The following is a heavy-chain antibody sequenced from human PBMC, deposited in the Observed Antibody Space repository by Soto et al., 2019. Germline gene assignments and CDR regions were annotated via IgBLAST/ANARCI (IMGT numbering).Heavy chain of an antibody. CDR1: GFTFNKYW. CDR2: INGDGGYT. J-gene: IGHJ4*02. CDR3: VRDGDSNVPFDY. V-gene: IGHV3-74*02. Sequence: EVPLMESGGGLVQPGGSLRLSCAASGFTFNKYWMHWVRQAPGKGLQWVALINGDGGYTPYADSVKGRFTISRDNAKNTSYLQMNSLRAEDTAVYYCVRDGDSNVPFDYWGQGILVTVSS. D-gene: IGHD4-4*01.